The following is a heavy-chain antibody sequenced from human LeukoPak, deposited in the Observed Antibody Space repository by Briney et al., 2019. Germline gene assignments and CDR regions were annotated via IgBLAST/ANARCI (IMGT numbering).Heavy chain of an antibody. CDR2: ISAYNGNT. CDR1: GYTFTSYG. V-gene: IGHV1-18*01. D-gene: IGHD2-2*01. Sequence: ASVKVSCKASGYTFTSYGISWVRQAPGQGREWMGWISAYNGNTNYAQKLQGRVTMTTDTSTSTAYMELRSLRSDDTAVYYCARVVPAAMPGDYFDYWGQGTLVTVSS. CDR3: ARVVPAAMPGDYFDY. J-gene: IGHJ4*02.